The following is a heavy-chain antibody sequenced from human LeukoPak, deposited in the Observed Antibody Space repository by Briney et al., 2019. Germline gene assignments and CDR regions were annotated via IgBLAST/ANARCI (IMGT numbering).Heavy chain of an antibody. J-gene: IGHJ4*02. CDR2: INHSGST. CDR3: ARRHIGGFDY. V-gene: IGHV4-34*01. Sequence: PSETLSLTCAVYGGSFSGYYWSWIRQPPGKGLEWIGEINHSGSTNYNPSLKSRVTISVDTSKNQFSLKLSSVTAADTAVYYCARRHIGGFDYWGQGTLVTVSS. D-gene: IGHD2-21*01. CDR1: GGSFSGYY.